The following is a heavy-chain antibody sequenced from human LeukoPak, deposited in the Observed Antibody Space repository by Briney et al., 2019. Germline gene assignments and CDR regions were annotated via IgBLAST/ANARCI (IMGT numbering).Heavy chain of an antibody. CDR1: GFTFGDYA. V-gene: IGHV3-49*03. D-gene: IGHD6-6*01. J-gene: IGHJ4*02. Sequence: GGSLRLSCTASGFTFGDYAMSWFRQAPGKGLEWVGFIRSKAYGGTTEYAASVKGRFTISRDDSRSIAYLQMNSLKTEDTAVYYCTRRIVALTYFDYWGQGTLVTVSS. CDR3: TRRIVALTYFDY. CDR2: IRSKAYGGTT.